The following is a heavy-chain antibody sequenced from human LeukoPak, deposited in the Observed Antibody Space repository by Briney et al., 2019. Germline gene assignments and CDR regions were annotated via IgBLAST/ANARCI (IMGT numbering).Heavy chain of an antibody. CDR1: GYTFTSYG. CDR2: ISAYNGNT. V-gene: IGHV1-18*01. J-gene: IGHJ4*02. D-gene: IGHD3-9*01. CDR3: ARDNEDDILTGYYPPRY. Sequence: ASVKVSCKASGYTFTSYGISWVRQAPGQGLEWMGWISAYNGNTNYAQKLQGRVTMTTDTSTSTAYMELRSLRSDDTAVYYCARDNEDDILTGYYPPRYWGQGTLDTVSS.